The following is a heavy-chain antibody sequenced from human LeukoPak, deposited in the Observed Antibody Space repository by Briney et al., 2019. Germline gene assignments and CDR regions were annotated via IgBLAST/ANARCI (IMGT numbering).Heavy chain of an antibody. CDR3: ASRIRGYSYGYGGFDY. V-gene: IGHV4-38-2*01. CDR2: IYHSGST. Sequence: SETLSLTCDVSGYSISSGYYWGWIRQPPGKGLEWIGSIYHSGSTYYNPSLKSRVTISVDTSKNQFSLKLSSETAADTAVYYCASRIRGYSYGYGGFDYWGQGTLVTVSS. J-gene: IGHJ4*02. CDR1: GYSISSGYY. D-gene: IGHD5-18*01.